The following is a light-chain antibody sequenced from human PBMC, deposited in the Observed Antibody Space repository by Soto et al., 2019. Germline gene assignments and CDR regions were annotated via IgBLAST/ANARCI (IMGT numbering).Light chain of an antibody. CDR3: HQYKGYPYT. Sequence: DIQMTQSPSSLSASVGDSVTITCRASQDIGISLAWFQQKPGKAPKSLIYAAFSLQSGVPSRFSGSGSGTDFPLTINSLQPEDCATYFCHQYKGYPYTFAQGTVLEMK. CDR2: AAF. CDR1: QDIGIS. V-gene: IGKV1-16*01. J-gene: IGKJ2*01.